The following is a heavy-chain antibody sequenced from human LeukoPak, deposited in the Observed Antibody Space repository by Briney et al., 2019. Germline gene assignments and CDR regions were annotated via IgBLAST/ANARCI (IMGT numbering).Heavy chain of an antibody. CDR3: ARDKIGYYGWFDP. D-gene: IGHD3-10*01. CDR2: ISGSGTTV. V-gene: IGHV3-48*03. Sequence: GGSLRLSCVASGVTFSTYERSWVRQAPGKGLEWVSYISGSGTTVYYADSVRGRFIISRDNAKSSLHLQMNSLRAEDTAVYYCARDKIGYYGWFDPWGQGTLVTVSS. J-gene: IGHJ5*02. CDR1: GVTFSTYE.